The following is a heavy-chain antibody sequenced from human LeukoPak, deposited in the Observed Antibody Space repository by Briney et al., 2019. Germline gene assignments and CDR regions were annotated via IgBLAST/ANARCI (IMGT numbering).Heavy chain of an antibody. Sequence: PGRSLRLSCAASGFTFSSYSMNWVRQAPGKGLEWVSSISSSSSYIYYADSVKGRFTISRDNAKNSLYLQMNSLRAEDTAVYYCARSGLMITFGGVIAAFDYWGQGTLVTVSS. D-gene: IGHD3-16*02. CDR3: ARSGLMITFGGVIAAFDY. CDR2: ISSSSSYI. J-gene: IGHJ4*02. CDR1: GFTFSSYS. V-gene: IGHV3-21*01.